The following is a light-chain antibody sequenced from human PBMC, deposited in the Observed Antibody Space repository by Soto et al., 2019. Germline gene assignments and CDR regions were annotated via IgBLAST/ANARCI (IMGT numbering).Light chain of an antibody. Sequence: DIVMTQSPLSLAVTPGEPASISCRSSHSLLHSNGYNYLDWYLQKPGQSPQLLIYLGSNRASGVPDRFSGSGSGTDFTLKISRVEAEDVGVYYCMQPLQTPWTFGQGTKVEIK. V-gene: IGKV2-28*01. CDR3: MQPLQTPWT. J-gene: IGKJ1*01. CDR1: HSLLHSNGYNY. CDR2: LGS.